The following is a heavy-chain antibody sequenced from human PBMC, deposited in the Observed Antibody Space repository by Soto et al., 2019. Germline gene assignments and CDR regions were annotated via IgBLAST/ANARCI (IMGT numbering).Heavy chain of an antibody. J-gene: IGHJ6*02. CDR2: IYYSGST. V-gene: IGHV4-59*01. CDR1: GGSISSYY. CDR3: ARLAVAGHYYYSGMDV. D-gene: IGHD6-19*01. Sequence: QVQLQESGPGLVKPSETLSLTCTVSGGSISSYYWSWIRQPPGKGLEWIGYIYYSGSTNYNPSLKSRVTISVDTSKNQFSLKLSSVPAADTAVYYCARLAVAGHYYYSGMDVWGQGTTVTVSS.